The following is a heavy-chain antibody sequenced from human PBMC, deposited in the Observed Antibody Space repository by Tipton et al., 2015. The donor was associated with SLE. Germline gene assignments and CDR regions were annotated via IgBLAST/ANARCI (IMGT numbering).Heavy chain of an antibody. CDR3: ARDEDIVVGSLDI. J-gene: IGHJ3*02. CDR2: IFYSGST. D-gene: IGHD2-15*01. V-gene: IGHV4-38-2*02. CDR1: GYSFNSGYY. Sequence: TLSLTCAVSGYSFNSGYYWGWIRQPPGKGLEWIGSIFYSGSTYYNWSLKSRVTISLDTSKNQFSLKLISVTAADTAVYYCARDEDIVVGSLDIWGQGTMVSVSS.